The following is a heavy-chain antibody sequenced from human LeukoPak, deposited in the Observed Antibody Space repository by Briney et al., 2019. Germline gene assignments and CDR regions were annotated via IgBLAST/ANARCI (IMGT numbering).Heavy chain of an antibody. J-gene: IGHJ4*02. V-gene: IGHV3-74*01. Sequence: PGGSLRLSCAASGLAFSAYKMHWVRQAPRKGLVWVSRISTDGYTTDYAVFVQGRFTASRDNAKNTLYLQMNSLRAEDTAVYYCARSSYDFWSGYPYYFDYWGQGTLVTVSS. D-gene: IGHD3-3*01. CDR2: ISTDGYTT. CDR3: ARSSYDFWSGYPYYFDY. CDR1: GLAFSAYK.